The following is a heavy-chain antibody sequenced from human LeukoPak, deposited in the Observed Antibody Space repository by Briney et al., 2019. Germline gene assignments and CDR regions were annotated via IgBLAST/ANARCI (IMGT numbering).Heavy chain of an antibody. V-gene: IGHV3-23*01. D-gene: IGHD3-22*01. CDR1: GFTFSSYA. Sequence: PGGSLRLSCAASGFTFSSYAMSWVRQAPGKGLEWVSTISDSGGSTYYTDSVKGRFTFSRDNSKNTLYLQMNSLKTEDTAVYYRTTESYYYDSSGYLNWFDPWGQGTLVTVSS. J-gene: IGHJ5*02. CDR3: TTESYYYDSSGYLNWFDP. CDR2: ISDSGGST.